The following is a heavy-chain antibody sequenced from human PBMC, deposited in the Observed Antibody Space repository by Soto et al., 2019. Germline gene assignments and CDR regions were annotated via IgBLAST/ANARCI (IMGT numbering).Heavy chain of an antibody. D-gene: IGHD3-3*01. CDR3: AKGRGTIYYYYGMDV. Sequence: LRLSCAASGFTFDDYAMHWVRQAPGKGLEWVSGISWNSGSIGYADSVKGRFTISRDNAKNSLYLQMNSLRAEDTALYYCAKGRGTIYYYYGMDVWGQGTTVTVSS. CDR2: ISWNSGSI. V-gene: IGHV3-9*01. CDR1: GFTFDDYA. J-gene: IGHJ6*02.